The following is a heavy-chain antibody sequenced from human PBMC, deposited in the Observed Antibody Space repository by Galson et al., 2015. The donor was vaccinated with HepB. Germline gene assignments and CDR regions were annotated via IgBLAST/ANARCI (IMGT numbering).Heavy chain of an antibody. CDR3: AKVANHGWSSGYYYVDY. V-gene: IGHV3-30*18. CDR2: ISYDGSNK. CDR1: GFTFSSYG. D-gene: IGHD3-22*01. J-gene: IGHJ4*02. Sequence: SLRLSCAASGFTFSSYGMHWVRQAPGKGLEWVAVISYDGSNKYYADSVKGRFTISRDNSKNTLYLQMNSLRAEDAAVYYCAKVANHGWSSGYYYVDYWGQGTLVTVSS.